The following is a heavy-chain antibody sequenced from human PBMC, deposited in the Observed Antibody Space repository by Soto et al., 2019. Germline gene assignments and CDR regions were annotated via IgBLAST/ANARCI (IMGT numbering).Heavy chain of an antibody. D-gene: IGHD3-3*01. V-gene: IGHV4-61*02. CDR2: IYSSGST. J-gene: IGHJ5*02. CDR1: VDSIGSGNKY. Sequence: SETLSLTCTVSVDSIGSGNKYWSWIRQAPGKGLEWIGCIYSSGSTKYNPSLQSRVTMSLDTSKNQFSLRLTSVTAADTAVYYCARGQRFSDWFDPWGQGTLVTVSS. CDR3: ARGQRFSDWFDP.